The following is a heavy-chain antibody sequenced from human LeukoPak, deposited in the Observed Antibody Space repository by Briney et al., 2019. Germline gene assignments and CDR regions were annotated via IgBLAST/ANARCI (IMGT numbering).Heavy chain of an antibody. CDR1: GGTFSSYA. D-gene: IGHD1-26*01. J-gene: IGHJ3*02. V-gene: IGHV1-69*05. CDR3: ARAGIVGAKKAFDI. CDR2: IIPTFGTA. Sequence: SVKVSCKASGGTFSSYAISWVRQAPGQGLEWMGGIIPTFGTANYAQKFQGRVTITTDESTSTAYMELSSLRSEDTAVYYCARAGIVGAKKAFDIWGQGTMVTVSS.